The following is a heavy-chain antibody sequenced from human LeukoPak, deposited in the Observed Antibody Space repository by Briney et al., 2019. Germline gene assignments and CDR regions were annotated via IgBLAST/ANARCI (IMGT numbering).Heavy chain of an antibody. CDR1: GFNFTTYS. CDR2: ISSSSSYI. D-gene: IGHD3-22*01. CDR3: ARNYYDGSGYWYYFDY. Sequence: GGSLRLSCAASGFNFTTYSMNWVRQAPGKGLEWVSSISSSSSYIYYADSVKGRFTISRDNAKNSLYLQMNSLRAEDTAVYYCARNYYDGSGYWYYFDYWGQGTLVTVSS. J-gene: IGHJ4*02. V-gene: IGHV3-21*01.